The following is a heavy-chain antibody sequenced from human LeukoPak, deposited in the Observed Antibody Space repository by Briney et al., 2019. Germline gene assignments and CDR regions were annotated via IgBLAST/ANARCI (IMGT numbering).Heavy chain of an antibody. J-gene: IGHJ4*02. CDR1: GNYW. Sequence: GGSLRLSCAASGNYWMHWVRQAPGKGLVWVSHINSDGSWTSYADSVKGRFTISKDNAKNTVYLQMNNLRAEDTAVYYCVSYYETYWGRGTLVTVSS. CDR2: INSDGSWT. CDR3: VSYYETY. V-gene: IGHV3-74*01. D-gene: IGHD1-26*01.